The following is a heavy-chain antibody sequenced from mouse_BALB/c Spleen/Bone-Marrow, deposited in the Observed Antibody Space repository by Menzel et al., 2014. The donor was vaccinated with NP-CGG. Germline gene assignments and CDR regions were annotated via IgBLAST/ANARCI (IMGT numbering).Heavy chain of an antibody. D-gene: IGHD1-1*01. CDR3: ARRAYGGSYGFAY. CDR2: INPSTGYT. J-gene: IGHJ3*01. Sequence: VHLVESGAELATPGASVKMSCKASGYTFTSYWMHWVKQRPGQGLEWIGYINPSTGYTEYNQKFKDKATLTADKSSSTAYMQLSSLTSEDSAVYYCARRAYGGSYGFAYWGQGTLVTVSA. V-gene: IGHV1-4*01. CDR1: GYTFTSYW.